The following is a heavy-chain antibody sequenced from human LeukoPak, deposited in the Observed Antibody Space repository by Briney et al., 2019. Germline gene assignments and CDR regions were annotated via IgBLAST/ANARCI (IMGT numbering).Heavy chain of an antibody. CDR2: IFYSGST. CDR1: GGSISNTIYY. J-gene: IGHJ4*02. V-gene: IGHV4-39*07. D-gene: IGHD4-11*01. Sequence: SETLSLTCTVSGGSISNTIYYWGWIRQPPGKGLQWIGSIFYSGSTYYNPSLRSRVTISVDMSKSQFSLKLSSVTAADTAVYYCARGTTTMTTDWGQGTLVTVSS. CDR3: ARGTTTMTTD.